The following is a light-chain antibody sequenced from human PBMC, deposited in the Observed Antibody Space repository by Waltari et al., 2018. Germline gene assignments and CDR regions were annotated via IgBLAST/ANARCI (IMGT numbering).Light chain of an antibody. CDR2: DVR. CDR3: SSYTSGNTWV. J-gene: IGLJ3*02. CDR1: SSDVGAYNY. Sequence: QSVLTQPASVSGSSGPSLTIPCTGTSSDVGAYNYVPWYQQHPGKAPKIVIYDVRKRPSGVSDRFSGSKSGNTASLTISGLQAEDEADYYCSSYTSGNTWVFGGGTKLTVL. V-gene: IGLV2-14*03.